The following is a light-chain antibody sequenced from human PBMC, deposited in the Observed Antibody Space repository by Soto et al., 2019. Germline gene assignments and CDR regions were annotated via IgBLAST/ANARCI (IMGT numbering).Light chain of an antibody. V-gene: IGKV3-20*01. CDR3: QQFDTSPPST. J-gene: IGKJ5*01. CDR2: GAS. Sequence: EIVLTQSPGTLSLSPGERATLSCRASQSVSSSYLAWYQQKPGQAPRLLIYGASGRATGIPDRFSGSGSGTDFTLTISRLEPEDFAVFYCQQFDTSPPSTFGQGTRWRL. CDR1: QSVSSSY.